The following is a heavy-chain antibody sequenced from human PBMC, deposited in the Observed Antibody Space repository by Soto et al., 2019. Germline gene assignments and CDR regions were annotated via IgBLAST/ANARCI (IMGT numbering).Heavy chain of an antibody. CDR2: ISAYNGNT. D-gene: IGHD2-15*01. CDR3: ASGPPTSCSGGSCYSHYFDY. J-gene: IGHJ4*02. Sequence: QVQLVQSGAEVKKPGASMKVSCKASGYTLTTYGISWVRQAPGQGLEWMGWISAYNGNTNYAQKFQDRVTMTTDTSTSIAYMELRSLRSDDTAVYYCASGPPTSCSGGSCYSHYFDYWGQGSLVTVSS. V-gene: IGHV1-18*01. CDR1: GYTLTTYG.